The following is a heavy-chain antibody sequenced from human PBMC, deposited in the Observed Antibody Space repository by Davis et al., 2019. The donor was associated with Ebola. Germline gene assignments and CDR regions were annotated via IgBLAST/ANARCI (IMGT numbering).Heavy chain of an antibody. D-gene: IGHD3-10*01. V-gene: IGHV3-7*03. J-gene: IGHJ6*03. CDR2: IKQDGSEK. Sequence: PGGSLRLSCAASGFTFSSYWMSWVRQAPGKGLEWVANIKQDGSEKYYVDSVKGRFTISRDNSKNTLYLQMNSLRAEDTAVYYCAFLWFGEVDYMDVWGKGTTVTVSS. CDR1: GFTFSSYW. CDR3: AFLWFGEVDYMDV.